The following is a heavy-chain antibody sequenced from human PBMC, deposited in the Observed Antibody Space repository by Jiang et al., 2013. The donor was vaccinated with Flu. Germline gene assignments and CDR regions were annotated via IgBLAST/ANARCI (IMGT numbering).Heavy chain of an antibody. CDR2: IYYSGST. J-gene: IGHJ6*02. CDR1: GGSISSYY. D-gene: IGHD1-26*01. CDR3: ARSGSYRYYYYYYGMDV. V-gene: IGHV4-59*13. Sequence: GLVKPSETLSLTCTVSGGSISSYYWSWIRQPPGKGLEWIGYIYYSGSTNYNPSLKSRVTISVDTSKNQFSLKLSSVTAADTAVYYCARSGSYRYYYYYYGMDVWGQGTTVTVSS.